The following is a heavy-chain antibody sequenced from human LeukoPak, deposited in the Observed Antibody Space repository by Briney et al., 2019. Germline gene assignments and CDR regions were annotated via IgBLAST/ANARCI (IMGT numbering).Heavy chain of an antibody. CDR3: ARDRGYYGSGSYGYYYYGMDV. CDR2: IYSGGST. J-gene: IGHJ6*02. D-gene: IGHD3-10*01. V-gene: IGHV3-66*01. Sequence: GGSLRLSCAASGFTVSSNYMSWVRQAPGKGLEWVSVIYSGGSTYYADSVKGRFTISRDNSKNTLYLQMNSLRAEDTAVYYCARDRGYYGSGSYGYYYYGMDVWGQGPRSPSP. CDR1: GFTVSSNY.